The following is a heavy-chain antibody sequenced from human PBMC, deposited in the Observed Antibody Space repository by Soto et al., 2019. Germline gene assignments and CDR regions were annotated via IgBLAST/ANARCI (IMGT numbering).Heavy chain of an antibody. D-gene: IGHD3-22*01. CDR1: GYTFTGYY. CDR3: ARVRMIVGASGSFDY. Sequence: QVQLVQSGAEVKKPGASVKVSCKASGYTFTGYYMHWVRQAPGQGLEWMGWINPNSGGINYAQKVQGRFTMTRDTSISTAYMELSRLRSDDTAVYYCARVRMIVGASGSFDYWGQGTLVTVSS. V-gene: IGHV1-2*02. J-gene: IGHJ4*02. CDR2: INPNSGGI.